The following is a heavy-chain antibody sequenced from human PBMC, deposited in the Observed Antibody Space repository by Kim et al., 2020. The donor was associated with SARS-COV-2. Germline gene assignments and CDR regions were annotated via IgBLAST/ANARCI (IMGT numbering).Heavy chain of an antibody. V-gene: IGHV5-51*01. Sequence: PSFQGQVTISADKSNSTAYLQWSSLKAADTAMYYCARHVDTIYYYYGMDVWGQGTTVTVSS. J-gene: IGHJ6*02. CDR3: ARHVDTIYYYYGMDV. D-gene: IGHD5-12*01.